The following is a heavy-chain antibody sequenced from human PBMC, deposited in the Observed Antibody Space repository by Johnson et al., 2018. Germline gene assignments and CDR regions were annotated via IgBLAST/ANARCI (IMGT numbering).Heavy chain of an antibody. CDR1: GYTLTELS. CDR3: ATDRYYDGDAFDI. D-gene: IGHD3-22*01. V-gene: IGHV1-24*01. Sequence: VQLVESGAEVKKPGASVKVSCKVSGYTLTELSMHWVRQAPGNGLEWMGGFDPEDGETIYAQQFQGRVTMTEDTSTDPAYMERSSLRSEDTAVYYCATDRYYDGDAFDIWGQGTMVTVSS. J-gene: IGHJ3*02. CDR2: FDPEDGET.